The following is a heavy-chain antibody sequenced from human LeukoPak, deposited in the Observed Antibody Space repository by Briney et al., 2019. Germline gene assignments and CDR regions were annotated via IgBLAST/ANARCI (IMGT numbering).Heavy chain of an antibody. CDR3: AKGGYCSGGTCYPMDV. CDR2: ISGSGGIT. J-gene: IGHJ6*02. D-gene: IGHD2-15*01. V-gene: IGHV3-23*01. CDR1: GFTFSSYS. Sequence: GGSLRLSCAASGFTFSSYSMSWARQAPGKGPQWVSAISGSGGITYYADSVKGRFAISRDNSKNTLYLQMNSLRAEDTALYYCAKGGYCSGGTCYPMDVWGQGTTVTVSS.